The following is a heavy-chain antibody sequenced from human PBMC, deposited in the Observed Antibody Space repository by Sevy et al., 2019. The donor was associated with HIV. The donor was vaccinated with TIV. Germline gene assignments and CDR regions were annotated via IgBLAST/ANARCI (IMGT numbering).Heavy chain of an antibody. V-gene: IGHV1-18*01. D-gene: IGHD5-18*01. CDR1: GYTFTSYG. CDR3: ARVLRDTAMGPFDY. Sequence: ASVKVSCKASGYTFTSYGISWVRQAPGQGLEWMGWISAYNGNTNYAQKLQGRVTMTTNTSTSTAYMELRSLRSDDTAVYYCARVLRDTAMGPFDYWGQGTLVTVSS. J-gene: IGHJ4*02. CDR2: ISAYNGNT.